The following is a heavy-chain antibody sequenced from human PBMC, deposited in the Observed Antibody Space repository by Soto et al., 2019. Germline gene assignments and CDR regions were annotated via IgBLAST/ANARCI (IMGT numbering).Heavy chain of an antibody. Sequence: QVHLVQFGAEVRKPGSSVKVSCTASGGTFNTHTISWVRQAPGLGLEWMGRIIPMLGMSNSPHKFQGRVSITSNKSTSKVYMALTRLTSVDAVVYYWPPSYGAGCLQFDSWVVGTLVTVSS. CDR2: IIPMLGMS. V-gene: IGHV1-69*02. CDR3: PPSYGAGCLQFDS. CDR1: GGTFNTHT. D-gene: IGHD3-10*01. J-gene: IGHJ4*02.